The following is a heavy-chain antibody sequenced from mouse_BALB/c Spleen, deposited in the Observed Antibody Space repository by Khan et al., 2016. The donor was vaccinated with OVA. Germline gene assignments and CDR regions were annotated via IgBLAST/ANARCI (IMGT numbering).Heavy chain of an antibody. D-gene: IGHD2-1*01. Sequence: EVELVESGGGLVQPGGSLKLSCAASGFTFSSYIMSWVRQTPEKRLEWVAYISNGGGSTYYLDTVKGRFTISRDNAKNTLYLQRSSLKSEDTAMYYGARHGNYVSFDYWGQGTTLTVAS. CDR1: GFTFSSYI. V-gene: IGHV5-12-2*01. J-gene: IGHJ2*01. CDR2: ISNGGGST. CDR3: ARHGNYVSFDY.